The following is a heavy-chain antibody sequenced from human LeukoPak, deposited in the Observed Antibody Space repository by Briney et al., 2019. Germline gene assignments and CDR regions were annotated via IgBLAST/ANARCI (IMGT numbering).Heavy chain of an antibody. CDR3: ARDRNTGDDAFDI. D-gene: IGHD5-18*01. CDR2: IYYSGST. J-gene: IGHJ3*02. Sequence: YPSETLSLTCAVSGGSISSGGYYWRWIRQHPGKGLEWIGYIYYSGSTYYNPSLKSRVTISVDTSKNQFSLKLSSVTAADTAVYYCARDRNTGDDAFDIWGQGTMVTVSS. CDR1: GGSISSGGYY. V-gene: IGHV4-31*11.